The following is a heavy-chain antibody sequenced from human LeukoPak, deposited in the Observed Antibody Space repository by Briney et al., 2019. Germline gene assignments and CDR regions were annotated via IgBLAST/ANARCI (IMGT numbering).Heavy chain of an antibody. CDR3: ARGQRYCSGGSCYGGFLY. CDR2: IIPIFGTA. Sequence: ASVKVSCKASGGTFSSYAISWVRQAPGQGLEWMGGIIPIFGTANYAQKFQGRVTITADESTSTAYMELSSLRSEDTAVYYCARGQRYCSGGSCYGGFLYWGQGTLVTVSS. J-gene: IGHJ4*02. V-gene: IGHV1-69*01. D-gene: IGHD2-15*01. CDR1: GGTFSSYA.